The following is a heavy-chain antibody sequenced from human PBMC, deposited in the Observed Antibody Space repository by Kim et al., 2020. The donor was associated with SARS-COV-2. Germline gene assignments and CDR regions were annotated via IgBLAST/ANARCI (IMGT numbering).Heavy chain of an antibody. CDR1: GFTFSSYA. CDR2: ISGSGGST. J-gene: IGHJ4*02. D-gene: IGHD3-22*01. CDR3: AKVIWAWSYYYDSSGAVDY. Sequence: GGSLRLSCAASGFTFSSYAMSWVRQAPGKGLEWVSAISGSGGSTYYADSVKGRFTISRDNSKNTLYLQMNSLRAEDTAVYYCAKVIWAWSYYYDSSGAVDYWGQGTLVTVSS. V-gene: IGHV3-23*01.